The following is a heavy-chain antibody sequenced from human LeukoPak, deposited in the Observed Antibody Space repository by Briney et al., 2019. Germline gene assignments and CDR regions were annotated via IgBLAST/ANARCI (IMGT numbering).Heavy chain of an antibody. Sequence: SETLSLTCTVSGGSISSYYWSWIRQPPGKGLEWIGYIYYSGSTNYNPSLKSRVTISVDTSKNQFSLKLSSVTAADTAVYYCAKDGITIIGRVGRGTDYWGQGTLVTVSS. D-gene: IGHD3-9*01. J-gene: IGHJ4*02. CDR3: AKDGITIIGRVGRGTDY. CDR1: GGSISSYY. CDR2: IYYSGST. V-gene: IGHV4-59*01.